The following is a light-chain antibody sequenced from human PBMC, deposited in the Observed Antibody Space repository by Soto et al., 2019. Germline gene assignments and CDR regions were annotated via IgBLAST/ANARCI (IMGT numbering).Light chain of an antibody. Sequence: QSVLTQPASVSGSPGQSITISCTGTSSDVGGYNYVPWYQQHPGKAPKLMIYDVSNRPSGVSNRFSGSKSGNTASLTISGLQAEDEADYYCRSYTSSTTYVIGPGTKVPVL. V-gene: IGLV2-14*01. J-gene: IGLJ1*01. CDR2: DVS. CDR3: RSYTSSTTYV. CDR1: SSDVGGYNY.